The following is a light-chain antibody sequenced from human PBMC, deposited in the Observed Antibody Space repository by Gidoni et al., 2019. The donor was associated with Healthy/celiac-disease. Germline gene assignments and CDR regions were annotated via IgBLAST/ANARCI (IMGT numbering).Light chain of an antibody. CDR1: KLGDNY. CDR2: QDS. CDR3: QAWDSSTAGV. Sequence: SYELTQPPSVSVSPGQTASITCSGDKLGDNYAFWYQQKPGQSPVLVIYQDSKRTSGIPERFSGSNSGNTATLTISGTQAMDEADYYCQAWDSSTAGVFGTGTKVTVL. J-gene: IGLJ1*01. V-gene: IGLV3-1*01.